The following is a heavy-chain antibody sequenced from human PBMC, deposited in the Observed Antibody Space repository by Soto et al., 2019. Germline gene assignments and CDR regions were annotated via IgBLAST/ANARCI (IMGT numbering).Heavy chain of an antibody. CDR3: ATTKSSWYGGHFDY. V-gene: IGHV4-4*07. J-gene: IGHJ4*02. CDR1: GGSISSYY. CDR2: IYTSGST. D-gene: IGHD6-13*01. Sequence: SETLSLTCTVSGGSISSYYWSWIRQPAGKGLEWIGRIYTSGSTNYNPSLKSRVTMSVDTSKNQFSLKLSSVTAADTAVYYCATTKSSWYGGHFDYWGQGTLVTVYS.